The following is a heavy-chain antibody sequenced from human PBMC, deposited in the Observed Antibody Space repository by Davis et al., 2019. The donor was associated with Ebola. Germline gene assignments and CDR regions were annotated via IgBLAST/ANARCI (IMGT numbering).Heavy chain of an antibody. Sequence: MPSETLSLTCAAYGGSFSGYYWSWIRQPPGKGLEWIGEINHSGSTNYNPSLKSRVTISVDTSKNQFSLKLSSVTAADTAVYYCARQLGYGGPGYWGQGTLVTVSS. V-gene: IGHV4-34*01. CDR3: ARQLGYGGPGY. D-gene: IGHD4-23*01. J-gene: IGHJ4*02. CDR1: GGSFSGYY. CDR2: INHSGST.